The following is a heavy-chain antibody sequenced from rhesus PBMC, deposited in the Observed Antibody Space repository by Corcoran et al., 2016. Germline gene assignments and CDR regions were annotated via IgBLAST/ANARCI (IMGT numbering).Heavy chain of an antibody. Sequence: QLQLQESGRGVVKPSETLSLTCTVSGGSFSSYWWSWIRQPPGRGLEWIGEINGNSGSTKYTPSLKSRVTSSKDASKNQFSLKLTSVTAADTAFYYCARYLRGTSYFDYWGQGVLVTVSS. V-gene: IGHV4-80*01. CDR1: GGSFSSYW. CDR2: INGNSGST. D-gene: IGHD1-44*01. CDR3: ARYLRGTSYFDY. J-gene: IGHJ4*01.